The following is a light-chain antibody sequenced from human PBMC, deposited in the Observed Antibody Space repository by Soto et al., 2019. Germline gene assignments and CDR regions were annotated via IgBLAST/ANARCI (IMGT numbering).Light chain of an antibody. CDR3: QQYNKWPLIT. V-gene: IGKV3-15*01. Sequence: EIVMTQSPVTLSVSPGESATLSCRASQSVSNNLAWYQQKPGQAPRLLIYDSSTRATGIPARFSGGGSGTEFTLTISSLRSEDFALYYCQQYNKWPLITFGQGTRLEIK. J-gene: IGKJ5*01. CDR1: QSVSNN. CDR2: DSS.